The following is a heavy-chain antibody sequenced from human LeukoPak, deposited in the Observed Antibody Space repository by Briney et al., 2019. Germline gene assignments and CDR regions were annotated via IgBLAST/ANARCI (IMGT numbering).Heavy chain of an antibody. V-gene: IGHV4-59*01. CDR2: IYYSGST. CDR1: GGSISSYY. D-gene: IGHD2-15*01. Sequence: SETLSLTCTVSGGSISSYYWSWIRQPPGKGLEWIGYIYYSGSTNYNPTLKSRVTISVDTSKNQFSLKLSSVTAADTAVYYCARTPPYCSGGSCYPVIYYYGMDVWSKGTTVTVSS. J-gene: IGHJ6*04. CDR3: ARTPPYCSGGSCYPVIYYYGMDV.